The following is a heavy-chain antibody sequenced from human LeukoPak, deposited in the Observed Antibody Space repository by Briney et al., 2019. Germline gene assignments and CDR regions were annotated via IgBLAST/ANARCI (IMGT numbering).Heavy chain of an antibody. D-gene: IGHD2-21*01. CDR3: TRSVRNGHIDY. Sequence: ASVKVSCKTSGYTFTNYDINWVRQASGQGLEWMGWMNPNSGNTGYAQTFRGRVTMTRSTSISTAYMELSSLRFEDTAVYYCTRSVRNGHIDYWGQGTLVTVSS. J-gene: IGHJ4*02. CDR2: MNPNSGNT. V-gene: IGHV1-8*01. CDR1: GYTFTNYD.